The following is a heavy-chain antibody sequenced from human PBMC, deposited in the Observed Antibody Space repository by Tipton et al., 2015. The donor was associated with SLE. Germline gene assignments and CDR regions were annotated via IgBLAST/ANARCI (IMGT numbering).Heavy chain of an antibody. Sequence: GLVKPSQTLSLTCAISGDSVSSNSAAWNWIRQSPSRGLEWLGRTYYRSKWYNDYAVSVKSRITINPDTSKNQFSLQLNSVTPEDTAVYYCARDRGDYYDSSGQGHRACDIWGQGTMVTVAS. CDR3: ARDRGDYYDSSGQGHRACDI. D-gene: IGHD3-22*01. J-gene: IGHJ3*02. CDR2: TYYRSKWYN. CDR1: GDSVSSNSAA. V-gene: IGHV6-1*01.